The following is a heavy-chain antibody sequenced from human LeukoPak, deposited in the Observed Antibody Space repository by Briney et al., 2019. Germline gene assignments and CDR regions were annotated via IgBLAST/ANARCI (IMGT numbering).Heavy chain of an antibody. J-gene: IGHJ4*02. Sequence: SETLSLTCTVSGGSISRYYWSWIRQPPGKGLEWIGYIYYSGSTNYNPSLKSRVTISVDTSKNQFSLKLSSVTAADTAVYYCARDSYGDTLDYWGQGTLVTVSS. CDR1: GGSISRYY. CDR3: ARDSYGDTLDY. D-gene: IGHD4-17*01. V-gene: IGHV4-59*01. CDR2: IYYSGST.